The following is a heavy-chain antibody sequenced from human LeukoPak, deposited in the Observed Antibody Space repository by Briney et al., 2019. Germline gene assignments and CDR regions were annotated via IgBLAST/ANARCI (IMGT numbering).Heavy chain of an antibody. V-gene: IGHV4-59*01. CDR3: AREANYYGSGSYFEGTFDY. CDR2: IYYSGST. D-gene: IGHD3-10*01. CDR1: GVSISSYY. J-gene: IGHJ4*02. Sequence: SETLSLTCTVSGVSISSYYWSWIRQPPGKGLERIGYIYYSGSTNYNPSLKSRVTISVDTSKNEFSLKLTSVTAADTAVYYCAREANYYGSGSYFEGTFDYWGQGSLVTVSS.